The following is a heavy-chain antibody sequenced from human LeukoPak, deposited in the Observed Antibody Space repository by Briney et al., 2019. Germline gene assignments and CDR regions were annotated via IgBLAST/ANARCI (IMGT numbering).Heavy chain of an antibody. J-gene: IGHJ3*02. D-gene: IGHD2-15*01. Sequence: PSQTLSLTCTVSGGSISSHYWSWIRQPPGKGLEWIGYIYYSGSTNYNPSLKSRVTISVDTSKNQFSLKLSSVTAADTAVYYCARALILNCSGGSCYSGAAFDIWGQGTMVTVSS. V-gene: IGHV4-59*11. CDR2: IYYSGST. CDR1: GGSISSHY. CDR3: ARALILNCSGGSCYSGAAFDI.